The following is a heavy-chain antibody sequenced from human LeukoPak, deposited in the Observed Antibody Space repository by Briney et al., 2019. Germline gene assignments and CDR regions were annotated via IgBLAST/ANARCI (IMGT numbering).Heavy chain of an antibody. Sequence: PGGSLRLSCAASGFTVSSNYMSWVRQAPGKGLEWVSVIYSGGSTYYADSVKGRFTISRDNSKNTLYLQMNSLRAEDTAVYYCAREPLPGYFDYWGQGTLVTVSS. J-gene: IGHJ4*02. D-gene: IGHD1-14*01. CDR3: AREPLPGYFDY. CDR1: GFTVSSNY. V-gene: IGHV3-66*01. CDR2: IYSGGST.